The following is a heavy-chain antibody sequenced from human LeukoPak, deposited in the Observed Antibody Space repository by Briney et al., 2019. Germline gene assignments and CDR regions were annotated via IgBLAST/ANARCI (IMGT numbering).Heavy chain of an antibody. Sequence: GGSLRLSCAASGFTFSSYGMHWVRQAPGRGLEWVAVISYDRSNKNYADSVKGRFTISRDNSKNTLYLQMNSLRAEDTAVYYCAKDRGTYYYYGMDVWGQGTTVTVSS. CDR3: AKDRGTYYYYGMDV. CDR1: GFTFSSYG. CDR2: ISYDRSNK. D-gene: IGHD1-1*01. V-gene: IGHV3-30*18. J-gene: IGHJ6*02.